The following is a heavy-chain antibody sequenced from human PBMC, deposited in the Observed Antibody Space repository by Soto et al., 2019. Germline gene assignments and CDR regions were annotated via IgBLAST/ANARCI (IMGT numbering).Heavy chain of an antibody. V-gene: IGHV5-10-1*03. D-gene: IGHD1-26*01. CDR3: ASGVGPRLGY. CDR2: IDPSDSYT. J-gene: IGHJ4*02. CDR1: GYTFTNFW. Sequence: EVQLVQSGPEVKKPGESLKISCKGSGYTFTNFWITWVRQMPGKGLEWMGRIDPSDSYTNYSPSFRGHVTISADKSTITAYLQWSSLTASDTAMYYCASGVGPRLGYWGQGTLVTVSS.